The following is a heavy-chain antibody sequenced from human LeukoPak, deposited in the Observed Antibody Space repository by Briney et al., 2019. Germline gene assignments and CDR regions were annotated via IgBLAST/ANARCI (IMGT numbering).Heavy chain of an antibody. CDR1: GFTFDDYA. D-gene: IGHD6-6*01. Sequence: PGRSLRLSCAASGFTFDDYAMHWVRQVPGKGLEWVSGISWNSGSIGYADSVKGRFTISRDNAKNSLYLQMNSLRAEDMALYYCVKDIAAYSSSQTFDYWGQGTLVTVSS. J-gene: IGHJ4*02. CDR3: VKDIAAYSSSQTFDY. CDR2: ISWNSGSI. V-gene: IGHV3-9*03.